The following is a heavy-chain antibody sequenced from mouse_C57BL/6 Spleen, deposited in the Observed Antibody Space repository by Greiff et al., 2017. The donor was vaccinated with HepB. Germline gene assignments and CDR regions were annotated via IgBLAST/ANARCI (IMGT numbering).Heavy chain of an antibody. Sequence: VQGVESGAELVRPGTSVKVSCKASGYAFTNYLIEWVKQRPGQGLEWIGVINPGSGGTNYNEKFKGKATLTADKSSSTAYMQLSSLTSEDSAVYFCARGRSYFDYWGQGTTLTVSS. CDR3: ARGRSYFDY. J-gene: IGHJ2*01. CDR2: INPGSGGT. CDR1: GYAFTNYL. V-gene: IGHV1-54*01.